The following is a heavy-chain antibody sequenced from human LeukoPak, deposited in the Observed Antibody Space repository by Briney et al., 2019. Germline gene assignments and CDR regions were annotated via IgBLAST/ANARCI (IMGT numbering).Heavy chain of an antibody. CDR2: INPNSGDT. V-gene: IGHV1-2*02. Sequence: ASVKVSCKASGYTFTGQCMHWVRQAPGQGLEWMGWINPNSGDTNYAQKFQGRVAMTRDTSISTAYMELSRLRSDDTAVYYCARDLRSISDYYYYYYMDVWGKGTTVTVSS. D-gene: IGHD1-26*01. J-gene: IGHJ6*03. CDR1: GYTFTGQC. CDR3: ARDLRSISDYYYYYYMDV.